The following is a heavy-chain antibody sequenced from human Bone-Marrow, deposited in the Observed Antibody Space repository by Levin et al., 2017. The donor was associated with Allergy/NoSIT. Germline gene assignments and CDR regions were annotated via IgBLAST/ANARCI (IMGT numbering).Heavy chain of an antibody. V-gene: IGHV3-53*01. Sequence: SCAASGFTVSSSYMSWVRQAPGKGLEWVSVIYNSGSTYYADSVKGRFTISRDNSKNTLYLQMNSLRAEDTAVYYCARGNTPLEYWGQGTLVTVSS. J-gene: IGHJ4*02. D-gene: IGHD2-15*01. CDR2: IYNSGST. CDR3: ARGNTPLEY. CDR1: GFTVSSSY.